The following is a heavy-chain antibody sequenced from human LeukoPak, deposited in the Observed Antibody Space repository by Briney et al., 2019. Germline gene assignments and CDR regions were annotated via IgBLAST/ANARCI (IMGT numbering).Heavy chain of an antibody. J-gene: IGHJ6*02. D-gene: IGHD3-9*01. Sequence: ASVKVSCKASGYTFTRYGISWVRQAPGQGLEWMGGISAYNGNTNCARKLQGRVTKTTDTSTSTDYMDLRSLRSDDTAVYYCARDRCTGYYRRYYGMDVWGQGTTVTVSS. CDR1: GYTFTRYG. V-gene: IGHV1-18*01. CDR2: ISAYNGNT. CDR3: ARDRCTGYYRRYYGMDV.